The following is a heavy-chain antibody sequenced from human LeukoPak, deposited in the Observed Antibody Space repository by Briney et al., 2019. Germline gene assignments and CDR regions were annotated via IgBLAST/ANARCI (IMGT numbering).Heavy chain of an antibody. V-gene: IGHV3-7*05. CDR3: AKEEVGAVAGRFDH. J-gene: IGHJ4*02. CDR1: GFTFSSSW. Sequence: GGSLRLSCAASGFTFSSSWMSWVRQAPGKGLEWLANIKHDGSEEFYVDSLKGRFTISRDNSKNTLYLQMNSLRAEDTAVYYCAKEEVGAVAGRFDHWGQGTLVTVSS. D-gene: IGHD6-19*01. CDR2: IKHDGSEE.